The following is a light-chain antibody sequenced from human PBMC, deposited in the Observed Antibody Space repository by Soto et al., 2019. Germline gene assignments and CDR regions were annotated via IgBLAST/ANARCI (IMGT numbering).Light chain of an antibody. V-gene: IGKV3-15*01. Sequence: EILMTQSPATLSVSPGARATLSCRASQSVSSDLAWYQQKPGHPPSLLIYAASARATGIPARFSGTGSGTEFTLPLRSLQSEEFAIYVCQQYNNWPTFCPVTQVDIK. CDR1: QSVSSD. J-gene: IGKJ1*01. CDR2: AAS. CDR3: QQYNNWPT.